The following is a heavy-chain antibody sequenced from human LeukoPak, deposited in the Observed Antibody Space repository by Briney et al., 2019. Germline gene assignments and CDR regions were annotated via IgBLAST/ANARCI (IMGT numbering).Heavy chain of an antibody. J-gene: IGHJ5*02. V-gene: IGHV4-59*01. CDR3: ARYTGTDSGRWLDP. CDR1: GGSMNNYY. Sequence: PSETLSLTCRVSGGSMNNYYWSWVRRPPGRGLEWIGYIHYTGATSYSPSLKSRVTISLDTPKNEFSLKLSSVTAADPAVYYCARYTGTDSGRWLDPWSQGTLVTVSS. CDR2: IHYTGAT. D-gene: IGHD1-26*01.